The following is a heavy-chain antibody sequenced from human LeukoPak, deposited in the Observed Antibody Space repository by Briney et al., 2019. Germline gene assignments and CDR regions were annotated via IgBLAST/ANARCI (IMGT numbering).Heavy chain of an antibody. J-gene: IGHJ4*02. Sequence: PGGSLRLSCAASGLTVSSKYMSWVRQAPGKGLEWLSYITSGGSTIYYADSVKGRFTISRDNAKNSLYLQMNSLRAGDTAVYYCARSSYFDYWGRGTLVAVSS. CDR1: GLTVSSKY. CDR3: ARSSYFDY. CDR2: ITSGGSTI. V-gene: IGHV3-48*03. D-gene: IGHD1-26*01.